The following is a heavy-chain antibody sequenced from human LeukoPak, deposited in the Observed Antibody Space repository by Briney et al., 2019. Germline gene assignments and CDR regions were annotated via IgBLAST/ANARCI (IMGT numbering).Heavy chain of an antibody. Sequence: PGGSLRLSCKGSGYTFTSYWIGWVRQMPGKGLEWMGIIYPGDSDTRYSPSFQGQVTISADKSISTAYLQWSSLQASDTAMYYCARRVSYYHGMDVWGQGTTVTVSS. CDR3: ARRVSYYHGMDV. J-gene: IGHJ6*02. CDR1: GYTFTSYW. CDR2: IYPGDSDT. V-gene: IGHV5-51*01.